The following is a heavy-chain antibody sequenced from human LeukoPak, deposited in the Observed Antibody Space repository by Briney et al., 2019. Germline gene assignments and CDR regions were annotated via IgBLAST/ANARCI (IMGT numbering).Heavy chain of an antibody. J-gene: IGHJ4*02. V-gene: IGHV4-59*02. CDR1: SGSVTGYY. D-gene: IGHD1-20*01. Sequence: SATLSLMYIVSSGSVTGYYWSWIRQSPGGGLEWIGYIHYSGSTKYNTCLQSRVTISVDTSRNHFSLWLSYVTAADTAIYYCARDPPEDNWNSFDYWGQGTLVTVSS. CDR2: IHYSGST. CDR3: ARDPPEDNWNSFDY.